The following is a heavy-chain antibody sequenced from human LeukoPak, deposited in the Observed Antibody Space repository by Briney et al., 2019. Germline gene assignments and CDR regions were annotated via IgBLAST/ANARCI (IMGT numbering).Heavy chain of an antibody. V-gene: IGHV4-38-2*02. J-gene: IGHJ4*02. D-gene: IGHD3-10*01. CDR1: SDSISNYY. Sequence: SETLSLTCTVSSDSISNYYWGWIRQPPGKGLEWIASINHSGTTYYNPSLASRVSISVDTSKNQFSLRLTSVTVADTAVYYCTREGPMFDSGSYSKSLGYWGQGTLVTVSS. CDR2: INHSGTT. CDR3: TREGPMFDSGSYSKSLGY.